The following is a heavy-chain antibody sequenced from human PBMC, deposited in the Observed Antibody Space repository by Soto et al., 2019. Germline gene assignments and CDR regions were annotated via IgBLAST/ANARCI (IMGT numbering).Heavy chain of an antibody. D-gene: IGHD4-17*01. Sequence: QVQLVQSGAEVKKPGAAVKVSCKTSGYSFAAYYIHWIRQAPGQGLEWMGWINPTSGGTVYAQNFHDRVTMTRDTSISTAYMELRRLNSHDTAVYYCARDPDYGDYWGYFFDSWGQGTPVTVSS. CDR3: ARDPDYGDYWGYFFDS. J-gene: IGHJ4*02. V-gene: IGHV1-2*02. CDR1: GYSFAAYY. CDR2: INPTSGGT.